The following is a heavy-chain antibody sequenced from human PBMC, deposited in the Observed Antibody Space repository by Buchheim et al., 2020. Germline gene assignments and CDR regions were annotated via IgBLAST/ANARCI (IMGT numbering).Heavy chain of an antibody. V-gene: IGHV3-7*01. CDR2: IKQDGSDK. Sequence: EVQLVESGGGLVQPGGSLRLSCVASGFTFSSYWMSWVRQAPGKGLQWVANIKQDGSDKNYADSVKGRFTISRDNAKKSLYLHMNSLRAEETAVYYCARGYYDRSGSQYYFDYWGQGT. CDR1: GFTFSSYW. CDR3: ARGYYDRSGSQYYFDY. D-gene: IGHD3-22*01. J-gene: IGHJ4*02.